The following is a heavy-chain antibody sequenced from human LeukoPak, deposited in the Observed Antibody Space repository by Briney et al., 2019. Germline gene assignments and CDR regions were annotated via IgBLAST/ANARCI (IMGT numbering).Heavy chain of an antibody. CDR1: GYTFIDYY. CDR3: ARLAVFPL. CDR2: INPTSGGT. V-gene: IGHV1-2*02. D-gene: IGHD3-3*01. Sequence: ASVKVSCKASGYTFIDYYIYWMRQAPGQGLEWMGWINPTSGGTNYAQRFQGRVTMTRDTSTSTAYMELSGLRSDDTAVYYCARLAVFPLWGQGTLVTVSS. J-gene: IGHJ4*02.